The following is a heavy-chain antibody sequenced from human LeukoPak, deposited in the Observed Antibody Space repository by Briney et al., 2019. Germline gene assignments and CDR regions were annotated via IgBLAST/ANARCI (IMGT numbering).Heavy chain of an antibody. CDR2: INPNSGGT. J-gene: IGHJ4*02. V-gene: IGHV1-2*02. CDR3: ARVPGIVGARVDY. CDR1: VYTFTGYY. Sequence: ASVTVSYKASVYTFTGYYRHWVRQAPGQRLEWRGWINPNSGGTNYAQKFQGRLAMTRVTSISTAYMELRRLRSDDTAVYYGARVPGIVGARVDYWGQGTLVTVSS. D-gene: IGHD1-26*01.